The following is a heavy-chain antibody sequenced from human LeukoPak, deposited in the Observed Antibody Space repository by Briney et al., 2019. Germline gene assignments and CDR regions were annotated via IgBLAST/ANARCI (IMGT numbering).Heavy chain of an antibody. CDR2: INPGLGST. CDR1: GYAFTSYY. V-gene: IGHV1-46*01. CDR3: ATGAPTIPFDY. D-gene: IGHD5-12*01. Sequence: GASVKVSCKASGYAFTSYYMHWVRQAPGQGLEWMGIINPGLGSTSYAQKFQGRVTMTEDTSTDTAYMELSSLRSEDTAVYYCATGAPTIPFDYWGQGTLVTVSS. J-gene: IGHJ4*02.